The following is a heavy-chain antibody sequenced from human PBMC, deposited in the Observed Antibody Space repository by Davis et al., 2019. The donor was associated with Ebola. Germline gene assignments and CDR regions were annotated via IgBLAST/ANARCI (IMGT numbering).Heavy chain of an antibody. Sequence: SETLSLTCTVSNYSFISDYHWGWIRQPPGKALEWIGLIYDFGTPDYNPSLKSRATISVDRSKNQFSLKLSSVTAADTAVYYCARFNSWGYSWFDPWGQGTLVTVSS. J-gene: IGHJ5*02. V-gene: IGHV4-38-2*02. CDR2: IYDFGTP. CDR3: ARFNSWGYSWFDP. D-gene: IGHD3-16*01. CDR1: NYSFISDYH.